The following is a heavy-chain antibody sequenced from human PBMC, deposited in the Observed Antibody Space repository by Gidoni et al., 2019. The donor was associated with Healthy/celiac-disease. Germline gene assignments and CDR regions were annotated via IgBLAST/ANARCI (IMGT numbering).Heavy chain of an antibody. J-gene: IGHJ6*02. CDR1: GFTFSSYA. CDR3: AKDGYCSSTSCLVYYYYYGMDV. CDR2: ISYDGSNK. Sequence: QVQLVESGGGVVQPGRSLRLSCAASGFTFSSYAMHLVRQAPGKGLEWVAVISYDGSNKYYADSVKGRFTISRDNSKNTLYLQMNSLRAEDTAVYYCAKDGYCSSTSCLVYYYYYGMDVWGQGTTVTVSS. D-gene: IGHD2-2*03. V-gene: IGHV3-30*18.